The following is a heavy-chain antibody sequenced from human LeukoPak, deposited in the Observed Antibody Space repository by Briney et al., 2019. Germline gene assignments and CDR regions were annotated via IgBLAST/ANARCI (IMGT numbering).Heavy chain of an antibody. D-gene: IGHD4-23*01. CDR2: INHSGST. V-gene: IGHV4-39*07. CDR1: GGSISSSSYY. CDR3: ARAVNFDV. Sequence: SETLSLTCTVSGGSISSSSYYWSWIRQPPGKGLEWIGEINHSGSTNYNPSLKSRVTISVDTSKNQFSLKLSSVTAADTAVYYCARAVNFDVWGQGTLVTVSS. J-gene: IGHJ4*02.